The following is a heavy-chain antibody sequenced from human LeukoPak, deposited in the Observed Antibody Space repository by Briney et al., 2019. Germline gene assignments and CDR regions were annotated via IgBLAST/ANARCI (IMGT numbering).Heavy chain of an antibody. J-gene: IGHJ6*03. V-gene: IGHV3-30*18. Sequence: GGSLRLSCVASGFIFSDYGIQWVRQAPGKGLEWVAVIAYDGNNTYYGDSVRGRFTISRDNSKKMVYLEMNSLRVEDTAVYYCAKDGSMPWGYYMDVWGKGTTVTISS. CDR2: IAYDGNNT. CDR3: AKDGSMPWGYYMDV. D-gene: IGHD2/OR15-2a*01. CDR1: GFIFSDYG.